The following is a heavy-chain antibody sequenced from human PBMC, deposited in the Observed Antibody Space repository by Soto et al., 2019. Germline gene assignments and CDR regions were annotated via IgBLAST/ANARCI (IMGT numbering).Heavy chain of an antibody. J-gene: IGHJ5*02. D-gene: IGHD3-3*01. Sequence: QVQLQESGPGLVKPSGTLSLTCAVSGGSISSSNWWRWVRQPPGKGLEWIGEIYHSGSTNYNPSLKSRVTISVDKSRNQFSLKLSSVTAADTAVYYCARVTTIFGVVIIEGWFDPWGQGTLVTVSS. CDR3: ARVTTIFGVVIIEGWFDP. CDR1: GGSISSSNW. CDR2: IYHSGST. V-gene: IGHV4-4*02.